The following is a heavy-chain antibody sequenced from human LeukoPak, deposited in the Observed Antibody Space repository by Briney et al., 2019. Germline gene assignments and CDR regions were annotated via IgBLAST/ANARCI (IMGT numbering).Heavy chain of an antibody. D-gene: IGHD2-15*01. CDR2: ISWNSGSI. Sequence: PGGSLRLSCAASRFTFDDYAMHWVRQAPGKGLEWVSGISWNSGSIGYADSVKGRFTISRDNAKNSLYLQMNSLRAEDTALYYCAKDSDSHYYGMDVWGQGTTVTVSS. CDR1: RFTFDDYA. J-gene: IGHJ6*02. CDR3: AKDSDSHYYGMDV. V-gene: IGHV3-9*01.